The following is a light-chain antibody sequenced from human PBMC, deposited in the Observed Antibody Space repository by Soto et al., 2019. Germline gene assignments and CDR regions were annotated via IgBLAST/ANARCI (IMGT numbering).Light chain of an antibody. V-gene: IGKV3-15*01. CDR3: QQYNTWLST. CDR1: QSVSSN. CDR2: GAS. J-gene: IGKJ4*01. Sequence: EIVMTQSPATLSVSPGERATLSCRASQSVSSNLAWYQQKPGQAPRLLIYGASTRATGIPARFSGSGSGTEFTLTISRLQSEDFAVYYCQQYNTWLSTFGGGTKVEIK.